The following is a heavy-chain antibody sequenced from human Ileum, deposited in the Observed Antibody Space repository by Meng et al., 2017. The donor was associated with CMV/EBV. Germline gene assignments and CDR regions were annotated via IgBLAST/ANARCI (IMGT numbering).Heavy chain of an antibody. D-gene: IGHD2-8*01. J-gene: IGHJ3*02. V-gene: IGHV1-2*02. CDR3: ARTNPPTQKDIVLMVYAYDAFDI. Sequence: ASVKVSCKASGYTFTGYYMHWVRQAPGQGLEWMGWINPNSGGTNYAQKFQGRVTMTRDTSISTAYMELSRLRSDDTAVYYCARTNPPTQKDIVLMVYAYDAFDIWGQGTMVTVSS. CDR1: GYTFTGYY. CDR2: INPNSGGT.